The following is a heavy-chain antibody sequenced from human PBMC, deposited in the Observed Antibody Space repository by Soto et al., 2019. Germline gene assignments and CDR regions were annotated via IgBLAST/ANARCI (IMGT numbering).Heavy chain of an antibody. D-gene: IGHD4-17*01. V-gene: IGHV4-4*02. CDR1: GGSISSSNW. CDR3: AVGTKDDGDYDGYYWYGMDF. J-gene: IGHJ6*02. CDR2: IYHSGST. Sequence: QVQLQESGPGLVKPSGTLSLTCAVSGGSISSSNWWSWVRQPPGKGLEWIGEIYHSGSTNYNPSLKTRGTLSVDKSKNQFSLKLSSVTAADTAVYYCAVGTKDDGDYDGYYWYGMDFWGQGTTVTVS.